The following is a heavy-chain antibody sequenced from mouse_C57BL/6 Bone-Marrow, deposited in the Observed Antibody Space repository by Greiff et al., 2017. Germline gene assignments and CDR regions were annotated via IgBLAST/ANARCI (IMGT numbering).Heavy chain of an antibody. J-gene: IGHJ4*01. D-gene: IGHD3-2*02. CDR1: GYTFTSYW. CDR2: IDPSDSYT. CDR3: RREADYVAMDY. Sequence: VQLQQSGAELVMPGASVKLSCKASGYTFTSYWMHWVKQRPGQGLEWIGEIDPSDSYTNYNQKFKGKSTLTVDKSSSTAYMQLSSLTSEDSAVYCGRREADYVAMDYWGQGTSVTVSA. V-gene: IGHV1-69*01.